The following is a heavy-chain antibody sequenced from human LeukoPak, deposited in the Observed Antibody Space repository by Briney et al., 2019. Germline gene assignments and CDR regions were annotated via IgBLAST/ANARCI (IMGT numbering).Heavy chain of an antibody. Sequence: SETLSLTCNVSGDPLNDNLYYWGWIRQSPGKGLEWIGAFYSSGSTSSHSSLKSRVTISVDTSRTQLSLKLDSVTDTDTAVYYCARDRSVVGAIDSAFDIWGQGTMVTVSS. J-gene: IGHJ3*02. CDR2: FYSSGST. CDR1: GDPLNDNLYY. V-gene: IGHV4-39*07. CDR3: ARDRSVVGAIDSAFDI. D-gene: IGHD1-26*01.